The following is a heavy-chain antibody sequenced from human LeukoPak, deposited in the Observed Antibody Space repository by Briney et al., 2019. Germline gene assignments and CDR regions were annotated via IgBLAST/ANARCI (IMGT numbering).Heavy chain of an antibody. V-gene: IGHV4-39*07. Sequence: SETLSLTCTASGGSISSSSYYRGWIRQPPGKGLEWIGSIYYSGSTYYNPSLKSRVTISVDTSKNQFSLRLTSATAADTAVYYCARVVVAARAIDFWGQGTLVTVSS. CDR2: IYYSGST. D-gene: IGHD2-15*01. J-gene: IGHJ4*02. CDR3: ARVVVAARAIDF. CDR1: GGSISSSSYY.